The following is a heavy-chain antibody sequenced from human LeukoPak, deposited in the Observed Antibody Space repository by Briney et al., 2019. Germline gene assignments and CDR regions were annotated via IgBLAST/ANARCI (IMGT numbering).Heavy chain of an antibody. CDR2: ITTSGGGT. Sequence: GGSLRLSCAASGFTFSTYGMAWVRQTPGKGLEWVSSITTSGGGTYYADSVKGRFTISRDNSKNTLYLQMNGLRAEDTAVYYCAKEGNVAVTTYDYWGQGTLVTVSS. CDR3: AKEGNVAVTTYDY. D-gene: IGHD2-21*02. J-gene: IGHJ4*02. CDR1: GFTFSTYG. V-gene: IGHV3-23*01.